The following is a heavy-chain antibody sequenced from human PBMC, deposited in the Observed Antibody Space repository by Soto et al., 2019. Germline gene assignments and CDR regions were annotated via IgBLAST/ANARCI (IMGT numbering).Heavy chain of an antibody. J-gene: IGHJ5*02. V-gene: IGHV1-18*01. CDR3: ARSPISGGRRSCNWFNP. Sequence: QVQLVQSGAEVKKPGASVKVSCKASGYTFTSYGISWVRQAPGQVLEWMGWISAYNGNTNYTQKLQGRVTMTTDTSTSTAYMELRSLRSDDTDVYYCARSPISGGRRSCNWFNPWGQGTLVTVSS. D-gene: IGHD2-15*01. CDR1: GYTFTSYG. CDR2: ISAYNGNT.